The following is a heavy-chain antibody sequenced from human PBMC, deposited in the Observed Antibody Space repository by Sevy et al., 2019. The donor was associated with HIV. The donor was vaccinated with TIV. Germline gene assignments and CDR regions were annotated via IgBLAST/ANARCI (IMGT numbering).Heavy chain of an antibody. Sequence: SETLSLTCTVSGGSISSYYWSWIRQPAGKGLEWIGRIYTTGSTNSNPSLKSRVTMSVDTSKNQFSLKLSSVTAADTAVYYCARAIAVAGYLIFDYWGQGTLVTVSS. D-gene: IGHD6-19*01. CDR3: ARAIAVAGYLIFDY. V-gene: IGHV4-4*07. CDR2: IYTTGST. J-gene: IGHJ4*02. CDR1: GGSISSYY.